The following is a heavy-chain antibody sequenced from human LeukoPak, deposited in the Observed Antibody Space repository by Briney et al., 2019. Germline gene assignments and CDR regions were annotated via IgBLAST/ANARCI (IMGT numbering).Heavy chain of an antibody. CDR3: AKEISSSWSYYYYYYGMDV. J-gene: IGHJ6*02. V-gene: IGHV3-30*18. CDR1: GFTFSSYG. CDR2: ISYDGSNK. Sequence: PGGSLRLSCAASGFTFSSYGMHWVRQAPGKGLEWVAAISYDGSNKYYADSVKGRFTISRDNSKNTLYLQMNSLRAEDTAVYYCAKEISSSWSYYYYYYGMDVWGQGTTVTVSS. D-gene: IGHD6-13*01.